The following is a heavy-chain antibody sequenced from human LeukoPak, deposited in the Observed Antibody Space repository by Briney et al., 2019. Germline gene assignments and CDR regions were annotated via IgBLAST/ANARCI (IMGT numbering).Heavy chain of an antibody. CDR1: GYIFTTYW. D-gene: IGHD6-13*01. V-gene: IGHV5-51*01. CDR3: VRHGLGSSWFGFDY. CDR2: IYPGDSDP. Sequence: GESLKISCKGSGYIFTTYWIGWVRQMPGKGLEWMGIIYPGDSDPRYSPSFQGQVTISADKSISTAYLQWTSLKASDSAMYYCVRHGLGSSWFGFDYWGQGTLVTVSS. J-gene: IGHJ4*02.